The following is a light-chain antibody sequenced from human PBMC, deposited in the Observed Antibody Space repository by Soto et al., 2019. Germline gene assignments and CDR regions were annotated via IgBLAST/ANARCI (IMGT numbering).Light chain of an antibody. CDR3: QQYNNWPPIT. CDR2: GAS. CDR1: QSVSSTY. Sequence: EIVLTQSPGTLSLSPGERATLSCRASQSVSSTYLAWYQQKPGQAPRPLIYGASTRATGIPARFSGSGSGTEFTLTISSLQSEDFAVYYCQQYNNWPPITFGQGTRLEIK. J-gene: IGKJ5*01. V-gene: IGKV3-15*01.